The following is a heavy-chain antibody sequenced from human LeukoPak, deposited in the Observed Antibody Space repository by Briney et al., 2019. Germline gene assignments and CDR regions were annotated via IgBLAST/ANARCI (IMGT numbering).Heavy chain of an antibody. CDR1: GFTFGSYA. J-gene: IGHJ4*02. Sequence: GGSLRLSCAASGFTFGSYAMNWVRQAPGKGLGWVSAITDSGGSSYYADSVKGRFTISRDNSKNTLYLQMNSLRAEDTAVYFCATGYTRSSRRGDYWGQGTLVTVSS. D-gene: IGHD6-6*01. CDR3: ATGYTRSSRRGDY. CDR2: ITDSGGSS. V-gene: IGHV3-23*01.